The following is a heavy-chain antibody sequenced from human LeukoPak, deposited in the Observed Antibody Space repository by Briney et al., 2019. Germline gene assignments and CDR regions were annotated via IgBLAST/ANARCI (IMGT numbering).Heavy chain of an antibody. Sequence: GGSLRLSCAASGFTFSSYNMYWVRQAPGQGLEWVSSLSGGSDHLYYADPVKGRFTISRDNAKNSLYLQMNSLRAEDTAVYYCARDPMVRGVIPYYYYGMDVWGQGTTVTVSS. CDR3: ARDPMVRGVIPYYYYGMDV. J-gene: IGHJ6*02. D-gene: IGHD3-10*01. V-gene: IGHV3-21*01. CDR2: LSGGSDHL. CDR1: GFTFSSYN.